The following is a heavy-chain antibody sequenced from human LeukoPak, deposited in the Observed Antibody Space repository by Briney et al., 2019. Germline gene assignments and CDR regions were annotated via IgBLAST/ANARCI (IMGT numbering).Heavy chain of an antibody. D-gene: IGHD3-22*01. CDR1: GYTFISCY. CDR3: ARVRYSDSSVLTRKRSYYFDY. Sequence: ASVKVSCKACGYTFISCYIHWVRQAPGQGLEWMGIINPSGGRTGNAQKSQGRATMTRDMSRSTVYMELSSLRSEDTAVYYCARVRYSDSSVLTRKRSYYFDYWGQGTLVTVSS. V-gene: IGHV1-46*01. J-gene: IGHJ4*02. CDR2: INPSGGRT.